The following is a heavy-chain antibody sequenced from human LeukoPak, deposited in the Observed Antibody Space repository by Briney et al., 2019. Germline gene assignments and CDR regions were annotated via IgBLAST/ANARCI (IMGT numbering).Heavy chain of an antibody. J-gene: IGHJ4*02. D-gene: IGHD1-20*01. CDR2: ISDGSSTI. CDR3: ARPDIWNVDY. Sequence: PGGSLRLSCAASGFTFSSYSMNWVRQAPGKGLEWVSFISDGSSTIYYADSVKGRFTISRENAPTSLYLKRDSRRAADTPLYNCARPDIWNVDYWGQGTLVTVSS. V-gene: IGHV3-48*01. CDR1: GFTFSSYS.